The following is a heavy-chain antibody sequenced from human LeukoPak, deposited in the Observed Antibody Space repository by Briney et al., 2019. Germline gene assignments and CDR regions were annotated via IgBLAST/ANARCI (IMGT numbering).Heavy chain of an antibody. D-gene: IGHD4-17*01. CDR1: GFTFSSYN. V-gene: IGHV3-30-3*01. J-gene: IGHJ5*02. CDR3: ARDDYGDNNWFDP. CDR2: ISYDGSNK. Sequence: GGSLRLSCAASGFTFSSYNMHWVRQAPGKGLEWVAVISYDGSNKYYADSVKGRFTISRDNSKNTLYLQMNSLRGEDTAVYYCARDDYGDNNWFDPWGQGTLVTVSS.